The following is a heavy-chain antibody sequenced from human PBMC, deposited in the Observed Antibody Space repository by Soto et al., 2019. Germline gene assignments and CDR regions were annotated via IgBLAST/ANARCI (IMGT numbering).Heavy chain of an antibody. J-gene: IGHJ4*02. D-gene: IGHD2-21*01. CDR2: IYPGDSDT. CDR1: GYSFTSYW. CDR3: ARPQGLIPAYFDY. V-gene: IGHV5-51*01. Sequence: GESLKTSCKGSGYSFTSYWIGWVRQMPGKGLEWMGIIYPGDSDTRYSPSFQGQVTISADKSTSTAYLQWSSLKASDTAMYCCARPQGLIPAYFDYWGQGTLVTVSS.